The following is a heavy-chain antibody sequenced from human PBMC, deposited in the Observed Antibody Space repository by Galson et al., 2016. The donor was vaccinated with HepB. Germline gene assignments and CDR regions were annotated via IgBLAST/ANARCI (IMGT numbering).Heavy chain of an antibody. Sequence: SLRLSCAASGFTFSSHSMNWVRQAPGKGLEWVSSIRSTNSYMSYADSVKGRFTISRDNARNSLYLQMDSLRAEDTAVYFCARETVRVHGFDLWGQGTMVTVAS. CDR1: GFTFSSHS. CDR2: IRSTNSYM. CDR3: ARETVRVHGFDL. V-gene: IGHV3-21*01. J-gene: IGHJ3*01. D-gene: IGHD3-10*01.